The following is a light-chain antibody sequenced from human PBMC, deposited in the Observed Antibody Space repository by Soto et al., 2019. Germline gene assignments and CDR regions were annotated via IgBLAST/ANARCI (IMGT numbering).Light chain of an antibody. CDR3: QKYGSSPQIN. CDR1: QSVGSY. CDR2: GAS. Sequence: EILSIQAPATLTHSPGAIATLSCSASQSVGSYLAWYQHTPGQAPRLIIYGASSRATGIPDRFSGSGSGTDFTLTISRLEPEDFAVYYCQKYGSSPQINVGKGKRLEIK. J-gene: IGKJ5*01. V-gene: IGKV3-20*01.